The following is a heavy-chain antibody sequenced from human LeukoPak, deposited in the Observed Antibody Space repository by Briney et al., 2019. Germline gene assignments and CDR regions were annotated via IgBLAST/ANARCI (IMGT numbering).Heavy chain of an antibody. CDR2: IHASGPT. CDR3: ARHDAGIAARPFDN. CDR1: GGSISTYY. Sequence: SETLSLTRTASGGSISTYYWSRIRRPPGKGLEWIAYIHASGPTNYNPSLKSRITISVDTSKNQFSLKLSSVTAADTAVYYCARHDAGIAARPFDNWGQGTLVTVSS. J-gene: IGHJ4*02. V-gene: IGHV4-4*09. D-gene: IGHD6-6*01.